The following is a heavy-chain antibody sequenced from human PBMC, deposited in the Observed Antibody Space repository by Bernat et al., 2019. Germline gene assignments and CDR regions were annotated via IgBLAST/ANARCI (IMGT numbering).Heavy chain of an antibody. CDR1: GGSFSGYY. J-gene: IGHJ5*02. CDR3: ARGVGAGPQDNWFDP. CDR2: INHSGST. V-gene: IGHV4-34*01. D-gene: IGHD6-19*01. Sequence: KPSETLSLTCAVYGGSFSGYYWSWIRQPPGKGLEWIGEINHSGSTNYNPSLKSRVTISVNTSKNQFSLKLSSVTAADTAVYYWARGVGAGPQDNWFDPWGQGTLVTVSS.